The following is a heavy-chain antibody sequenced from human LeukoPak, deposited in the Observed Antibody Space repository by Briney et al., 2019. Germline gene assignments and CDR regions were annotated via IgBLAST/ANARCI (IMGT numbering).Heavy chain of an antibody. CDR2: INPNTGGT. V-gene: IGHV1-2*02. CDR3: ARTTTRGVYAFDI. J-gene: IGHJ3*02. CDR1: GYTFTGYY. Sequence: ASVKVSCKASGYTFTGYYIHWVRQAPGQGLEWMGWINPNTGGTNYAQKFRGRVTMTRDTSISTAYMELSRLGSDAAVYYCARTTTRGVYAFDIWGQGTMVIVSS. D-gene: IGHD4-17*01.